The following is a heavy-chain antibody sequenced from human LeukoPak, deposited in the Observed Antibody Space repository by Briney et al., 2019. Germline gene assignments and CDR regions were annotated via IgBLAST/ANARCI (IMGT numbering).Heavy chain of an antibody. J-gene: IGHJ4*02. D-gene: IGHD5-18*01. CDR3: AKLDTAMVHDY. CDR1: GGSISSSSCY. CDR2: IYYSGST. Sequence: SETLSLTCTVSGGSISSSSCYWGWIRQPPGKGMEWIGSIYYSGSTYYNPSLKSRFTMSVDTSRNQFSLKLSSVTAADTAVYYCAKLDTAMVHDYWGQGTLVTVSS. V-gene: IGHV4-39*01.